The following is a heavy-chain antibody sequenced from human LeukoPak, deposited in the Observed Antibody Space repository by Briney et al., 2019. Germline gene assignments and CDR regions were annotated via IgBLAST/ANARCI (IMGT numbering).Heavy chain of an antibody. J-gene: IGHJ4*02. D-gene: IGHD3-10*01. V-gene: IGHV3-23*01. CDR2: ISGSGGST. CDR1: GFTFSSYA. CDR3: AKGRARGVITVPFDY. Sequence: GGPLRLSCAASGFTFSSYAMSWVRQAPGKGLEWVSAISGSGGSTYYADSVKGRFTISRDNSKNTLYLQMNSLRAEDTAVYYCAKGRARGVITVPFDYWGQGTLVTVSS.